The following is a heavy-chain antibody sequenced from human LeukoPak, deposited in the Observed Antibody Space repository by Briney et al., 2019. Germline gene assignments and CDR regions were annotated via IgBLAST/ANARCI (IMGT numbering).Heavy chain of an antibody. J-gene: IGHJ6*02. V-gene: IGHV1-69*04. D-gene: IGHD6-13*01. CDR3: ARDRSAAAGTRFFGMDV. CDR1: GGTFSSYA. CDR2: IIPILGIA. Sequence: SVKVSCRASGGTFSSYAISWVRQAPGQGLEWMGRIIPILGIANYAQKFQGRVTITADKSTSTAYMELSSLRSEDTAVYYCARDRSAAAGTRFFGMDVWGQGTTVTVSS.